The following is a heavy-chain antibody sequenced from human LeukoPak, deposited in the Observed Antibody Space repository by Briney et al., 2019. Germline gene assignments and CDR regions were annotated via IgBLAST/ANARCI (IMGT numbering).Heavy chain of an antibody. CDR2: IYPGDSDT. CDR1: GYRFIGYW. Sequence: GESLKISCQGSGYRFIGYWIGWVRQVPGKGLEWLGIIYPGDSDTKYRPSLQGQVTISVDKSINTAYLQWSGLKASDTAIYYCARSEMSTFFDFWGQGTLVTVSS. V-gene: IGHV5-51*01. CDR3: ARSEMSTFFDF. D-gene: IGHD5-24*01. J-gene: IGHJ5*01.